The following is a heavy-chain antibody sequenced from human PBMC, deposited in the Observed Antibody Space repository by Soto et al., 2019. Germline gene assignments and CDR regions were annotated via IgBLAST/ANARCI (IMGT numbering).Heavy chain of an antibody. CDR2: IYYSGST. D-gene: IGHD6-19*01. Sequence: SETLSLTCTVSGGSISSSSYYWGWIRQPPGKGLEWIGSIYYSGSTYYNPSLKSRVTISVDTSKNRFSLKLSSVTAADTAVYYCARRNSSGWYVDYWGQGTLVTVSS. CDR3: ARRNSSGWYVDY. CDR1: GGSISSSSYY. J-gene: IGHJ4*02. V-gene: IGHV4-39*01.